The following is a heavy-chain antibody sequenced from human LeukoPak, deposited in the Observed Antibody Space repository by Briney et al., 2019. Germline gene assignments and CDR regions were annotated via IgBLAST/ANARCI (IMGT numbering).Heavy chain of an antibody. Sequence: QTGGSLRLSCAASGFTFSNTAMSWVRQAPGKGLEWLSIISGSGLNAYYADSVKGRFTISRDNSKNTLYLQMNSLRAEDTAVYYCARDSSSWYRGYNWFDPWGQGTLVTVSS. J-gene: IGHJ5*02. V-gene: IGHV3-23*01. CDR3: ARDSSSWYRGYNWFDP. CDR2: ISGSGLNA. CDR1: GFTFSNTA. D-gene: IGHD6-13*01.